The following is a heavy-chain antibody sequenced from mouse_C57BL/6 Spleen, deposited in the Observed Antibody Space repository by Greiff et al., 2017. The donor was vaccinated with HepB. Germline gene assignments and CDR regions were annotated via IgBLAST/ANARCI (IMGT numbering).Heavy chain of an antibody. CDR2: IDPANGNT. Sequence: VHVKQSVAELVRPGASVKLSCTASGFNIKNTYMHWVKQRPEQGLEWIGRIDPANGNTKYAPKFQGKATITADTSSNTAYLQLSSLTSEDTAIYYCARPSYDYDQRYAMDYWGQGTSVTVSS. D-gene: IGHD2-4*01. J-gene: IGHJ4*01. V-gene: IGHV14-3*01. CDR1: GFNIKNTY. CDR3: ARPSYDYDQRYAMDY.